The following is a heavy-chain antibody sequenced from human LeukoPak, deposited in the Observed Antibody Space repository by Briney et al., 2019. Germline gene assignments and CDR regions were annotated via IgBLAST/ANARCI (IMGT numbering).Heavy chain of an antibody. J-gene: IGHJ5*02. Sequence: GGSLRLSCTASGFSFSNYNLNWVRQAPGKGLEWVSSITTSSSYVFYGNSVKGRFTISRDNAENSVYLQMNSLSVEDTAVYYCAGLDNWYDPWGQGTLVTVSS. CDR3: AGLDNWYDP. CDR1: GFSFSNYN. D-gene: IGHD5/OR15-5a*01. CDR2: ITTSSSYV. V-gene: IGHV3-21*01.